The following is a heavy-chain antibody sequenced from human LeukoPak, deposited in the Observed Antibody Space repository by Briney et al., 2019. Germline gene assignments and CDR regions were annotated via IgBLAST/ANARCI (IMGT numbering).Heavy chain of an antibody. CDR2: INHNGNVN. CDR1: GFTFSSYW. J-gene: IGHJ4*02. V-gene: IGHV3-7*01. Sequence: GGSLRLSCAASGFTFSSYWMNWARQAPGKGLEWVASINHNGNVNYYVDSVKGRFTISRDNAKNTLYLQMNSLRVEDTAVYYCARGRPHGNDYWGQGTLVTVSS. D-gene: IGHD4-23*01. CDR3: ARGRPHGNDY.